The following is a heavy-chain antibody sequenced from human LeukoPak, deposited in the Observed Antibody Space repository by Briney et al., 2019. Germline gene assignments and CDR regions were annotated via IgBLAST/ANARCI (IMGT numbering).Heavy chain of an antibody. Sequence: NHGESLKISCKGSGYRFTSYWIGWVRQMPGKGLEWMGIIYPDDSDTRYSPSFQGQVTFPADKSINTAYLQWSSLKASDTGMYYCASRRISYGDYVLDYWGQGTLVTVSS. CDR3: ASRRISYGDYVLDY. D-gene: IGHD4-17*01. CDR1: GYRFTSYW. CDR2: IYPDDSDT. J-gene: IGHJ4*02. V-gene: IGHV5-51*01.